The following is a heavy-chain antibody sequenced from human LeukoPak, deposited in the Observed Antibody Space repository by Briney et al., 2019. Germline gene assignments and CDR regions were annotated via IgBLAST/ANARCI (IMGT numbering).Heavy chain of an antibody. J-gene: IGHJ4*02. CDR1: GVSISSYY. CDR3: AKSNGYGLIDY. CDR2: IYHSGST. Sequence: SETLSLTCTVSGVSISSYYWSWIRQPPGKGLEWIGYIYHSGSTNYNPSLKSRVTISVDTSKNQFFLKLSSVTAADTAMCYCAKSNGYGLIDYWGQGTLVTVSS. V-gene: IGHV4-59*08. D-gene: IGHD5-12*01.